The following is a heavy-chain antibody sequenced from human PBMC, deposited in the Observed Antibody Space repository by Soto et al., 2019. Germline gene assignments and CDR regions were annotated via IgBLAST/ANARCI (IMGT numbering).Heavy chain of an antibody. V-gene: IGHV3-30-3*01. J-gene: IGHJ4*02. CDR3: ARDYGDY. CDR2: ISYDGSNK. Sequence: QVQLVESGGGVVQPGRSLRLSCAASGFTFSSYAMHWVRQAPGKGLEWVAVISYDGSNKYYADSVKGRFTISRDNSKNTRYLQMNSLRAEDTAVYYCARDYGDYWGQGTLVTVSS. D-gene: IGHD4-17*01. CDR1: GFTFSSYA.